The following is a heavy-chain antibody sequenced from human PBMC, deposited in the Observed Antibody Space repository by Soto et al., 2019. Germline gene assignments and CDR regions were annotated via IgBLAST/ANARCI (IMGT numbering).Heavy chain of an antibody. CDR3: SGGLGDAI. D-gene: IGHD1-26*01. Sequence: EDQLVESGGGLVQPGGSLRLTCAVSGFSFRSDWMNWVRQAPGKGLEWVAHTNQDGSEKYYLDSVKGRFTIFRDNAKNSRELQMESLRAEDTAVYYCSGGLGDAIWGQGTLVTVSS. J-gene: IGHJ4*02. V-gene: IGHV3-7*04. CDR1: GFSFRSDW. CDR2: TNQDGSEK.